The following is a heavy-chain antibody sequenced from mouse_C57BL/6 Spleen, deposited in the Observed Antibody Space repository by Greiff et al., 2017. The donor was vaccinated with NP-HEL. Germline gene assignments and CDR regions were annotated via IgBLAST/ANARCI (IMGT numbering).Heavy chain of an antibody. CDR3: ARLGDYGSSYPYFDD. Sequence: QVQLQQPGAELVRPGSSVKLSCKASGYTFTSYWMDWVKQRPGHGLEWIGNIYPSDSETHYNQKFKDKATLTVDKSSSTAYMQLSSLTSEDSAVYYCARLGDYGSSYPYFDDWGKGTTLTVSS. CDR1: GYTFTSYW. V-gene: IGHV1-61*01. D-gene: IGHD1-1*01. J-gene: IGHJ2*01. CDR2: IYPSDSET.